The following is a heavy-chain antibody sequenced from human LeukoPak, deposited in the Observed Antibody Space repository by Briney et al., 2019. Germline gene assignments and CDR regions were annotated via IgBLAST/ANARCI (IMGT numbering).Heavy chain of an antibody. CDR2: ISGSGGST. D-gene: IGHD5-18*01. Sequence: GGSLRLSCAASAFTFRSYAMIGVRQAPGKGLEWVSGISGSGGSTYYSDSAKGRFTISRDNSNNTLYLQMNSLRAEDTAVYYCAKGAASRGYTYVANWGQGTLVTVSS. V-gene: IGHV3-23*01. J-gene: IGHJ4*02. CDR1: AFTFRSYA. CDR3: AKGAASRGYTYVAN.